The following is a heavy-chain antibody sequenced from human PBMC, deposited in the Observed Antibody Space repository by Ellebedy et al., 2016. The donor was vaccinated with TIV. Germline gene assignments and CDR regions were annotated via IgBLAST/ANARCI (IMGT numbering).Heavy chain of an antibody. CDR3: ARMGVGFDV. D-gene: IGHD3-3*01. J-gene: IGHJ3*01. CDR1: GFMFDSYA. V-gene: IGHV3-23*01. Sequence: PGGSLRLSCAASGFMFDSYAMNWVRQAPGKGLERVSGISGSGGGAFSADSVKGRFTISRDNSKNTLYLQMNSLRAEDTAIYYCARMGVGFDVWGQGTMVTVSS. CDR2: ISGSGGGA.